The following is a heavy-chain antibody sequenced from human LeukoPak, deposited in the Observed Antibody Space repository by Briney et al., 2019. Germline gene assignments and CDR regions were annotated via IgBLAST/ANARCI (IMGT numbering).Heavy chain of an antibody. CDR3: ARGTLGYCSSTSCYSAWFDP. CDR1: GGSISSYY. V-gene: IGHV4-4*07. Sequence: PSETLSLTCTVSGGSISSYYWSWIRQPAGKGLEWIGRIYTSGSTNYNPSLKSRVTMSVDTSKNQFSLKLSSVTAADTAVYYCARGTLGYCSSTSCYSAWFDPWGQGTLVTVSS. J-gene: IGHJ5*02. CDR2: IYTSGST. D-gene: IGHD2-2*01.